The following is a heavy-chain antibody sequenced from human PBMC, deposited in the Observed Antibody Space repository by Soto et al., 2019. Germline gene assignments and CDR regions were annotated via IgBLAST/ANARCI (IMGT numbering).Heavy chain of an antibody. CDR2: IYFSGST. CDR3: ARHGSY. Sequence: QLQLQESGPGLVKPSETLSLTCSVSGVSISNTSYYWGWIRQPPGKGLECVGTIYFSGSTFYNPSLKSRFTISIDTSKNQFSLRLSSVTAADTAVYYCARHGSYWGQGTLVTVSS. J-gene: IGHJ4*02. CDR1: GVSISNTSYY. V-gene: IGHV4-39*01.